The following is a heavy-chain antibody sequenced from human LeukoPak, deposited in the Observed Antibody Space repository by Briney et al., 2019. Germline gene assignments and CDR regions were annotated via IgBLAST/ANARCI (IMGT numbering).Heavy chain of an antibody. V-gene: IGHV3-23*01. CDR2: ISGSGVNT. Sequence: GGSLRLSCAASGFTFSSYAMSWVRQAPGKGLEWVSGISGSGVNTYYADSVKGRFTISRDNSKNTLYLQMNSLRAEDTAVYYCAKRVSGWYWVDYWGQGTLVTVSS. J-gene: IGHJ4*02. D-gene: IGHD6-19*01. CDR1: GFTFSSYA. CDR3: AKRVSGWYWVDY.